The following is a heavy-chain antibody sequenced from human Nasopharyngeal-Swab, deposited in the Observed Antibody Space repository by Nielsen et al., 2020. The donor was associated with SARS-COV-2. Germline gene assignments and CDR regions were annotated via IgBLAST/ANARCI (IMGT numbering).Heavy chain of an antibody. CDR3: AKGVGSRDGYFGLGYYYMDV. J-gene: IGHJ6*03. V-gene: IGHV3-30*02. Sequence: GESLKISCAASGFTFSSYGMHWVRQAPGKGLEWVAFIRYDGSNKYYADSVKGRFTISRDNSKNTLYLQMNSLRAEDTAAYYCAKGVGSRDGYFGLGYYYMDVWGKGTTVTVSS. CDR1: GFTFSSYG. D-gene: IGHD5-24*01. CDR2: IRYDGSNK.